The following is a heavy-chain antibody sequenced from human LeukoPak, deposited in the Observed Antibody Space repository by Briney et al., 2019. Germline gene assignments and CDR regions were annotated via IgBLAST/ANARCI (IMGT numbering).Heavy chain of an antibody. V-gene: IGHV2-70*11. CDR3: ARTVAYSSGWYRYFDY. Sequence: SGPTLVKPTQTLTLTCTFSGFSLSASGMCVSWIRQPPGKALEWLARIDWDDDKYYSTSLKTRLTISKDTSKSQVVLTMTNMDPVDTATYYCARTVAYSSGWYRYFDYWGQGTLVTVSS. CDR2: IDWDDDK. J-gene: IGHJ4*02. CDR1: GFSLSASGMC. D-gene: IGHD6-19*01.